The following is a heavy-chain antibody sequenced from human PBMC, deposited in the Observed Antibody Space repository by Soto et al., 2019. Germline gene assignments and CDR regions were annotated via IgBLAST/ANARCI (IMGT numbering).Heavy chain of an antibody. V-gene: IGHV1-24*01. CDR3: ATRGPFIANGDAFDI. CDR2: FDPEDGET. Sequence: GASVKFSCKVSGYTLTELSMHWVRQAPGKGLEWMGGFDPEDGETIYAQKFQGRVTMTEDTSTDTAYMELSSLRSEDTAVYYCATRGPFIANGDAFDIWGQGTMVTVSS. CDR1: GYTLTELS. J-gene: IGHJ3*02. D-gene: IGHD2-15*01.